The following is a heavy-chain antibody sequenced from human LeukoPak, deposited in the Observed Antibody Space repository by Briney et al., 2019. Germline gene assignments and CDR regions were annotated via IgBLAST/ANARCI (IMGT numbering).Heavy chain of an antibody. J-gene: IGHJ4*02. V-gene: IGHV1-69*04. Sequence: GASVKVSCKASGYTFTGYYMNWVRQAPGQGLEWMGRIIPILGIANYAQKFQGRVTITADKSTSTAYMELSSLRSEDTAVYYCARVLMGGSGSYYHVYYFDYWGQGTLVTVSS. CDR1: GYTFTGYY. CDR3: ARVLMGGSGSYYHVYYFDY. D-gene: IGHD3-10*01. CDR2: IIPILGIA.